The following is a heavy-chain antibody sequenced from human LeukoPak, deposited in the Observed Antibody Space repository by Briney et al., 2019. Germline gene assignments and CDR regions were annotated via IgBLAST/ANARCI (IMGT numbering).Heavy chain of an antibody. J-gene: IGHJ5*02. D-gene: IGHD3-3*01. Sequence: PGGSLRLSCAASGFTFSSYAMSWVRQAPGKGLEWVSAISGSGGSTYYADSVKGRFTISRDNSKNTLYLQMNSLRAEDTAVYYCAKVMDYDFWSGHSWFDPWGQGTLVTVSS. CDR1: GFTFSSYA. V-gene: IGHV3-23*01. CDR3: AKVMDYDFWSGHSWFDP. CDR2: ISGSGGST.